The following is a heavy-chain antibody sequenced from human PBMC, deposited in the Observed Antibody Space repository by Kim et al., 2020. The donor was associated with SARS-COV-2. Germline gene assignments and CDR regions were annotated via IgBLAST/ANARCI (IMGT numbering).Heavy chain of an antibody. Sequence: SQKFQGRVTITRDTSASTAYMELSSRRSEDTAVYYCARGPWIRNNWFDPWGQGTLVTVSS. CDR3: ARGPWIRNNWFDP. V-gene: IGHV1-3*01. J-gene: IGHJ5*02. D-gene: IGHD5-18*01.